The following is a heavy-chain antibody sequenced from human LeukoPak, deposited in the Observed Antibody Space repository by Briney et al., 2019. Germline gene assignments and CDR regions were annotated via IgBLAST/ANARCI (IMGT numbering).Heavy chain of an antibody. D-gene: IGHD3-10*01. V-gene: IGHV3-21*01. CDR1: GFTFGSYS. CDR3: ASVPGETKKRAIDY. CDR2: ISGSSAYI. Sequence: PGGSLRLSCAASGFTFGSYSMNWVRQAPGKGLEWVSAISGSSAYIYYADSVKGRFTISRDNAKNSVDLQMNSLRAEDTAVYYCASVPGETKKRAIDYWGQGTLVTVSS. J-gene: IGHJ4*02.